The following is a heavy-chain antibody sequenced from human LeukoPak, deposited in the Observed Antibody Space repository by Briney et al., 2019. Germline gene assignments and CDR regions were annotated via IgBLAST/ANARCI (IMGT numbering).Heavy chain of an antibody. Sequence: PSETLSLTCTVSGGSISSYYWSWIRQPAGKGLEWIGRIYTSGSTNYNPSLTSRVTMSVGTSKNQFSLKLSSVTGADTAVYHCARERGREYYDSPLDYWGQGTLVTVSS. V-gene: IGHV4-4*07. D-gene: IGHD3-22*01. CDR1: GGSISSYY. CDR3: ARERGREYYDSPLDY. CDR2: IYTSGST. J-gene: IGHJ4*02.